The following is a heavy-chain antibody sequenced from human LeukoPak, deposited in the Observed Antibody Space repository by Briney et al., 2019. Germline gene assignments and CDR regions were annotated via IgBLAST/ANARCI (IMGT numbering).Heavy chain of an antibody. V-gene: IGHV1-18*01. Sequence: ASVKVSCKASGYTFTSYGISWVRQAPGQGLEWMGWISAYNGNTNYAQKLQGRVTMTTDTSTSTAYMELRSLRSDDTAVYYCARYIAGSWYELVTHYFDYWGQGTLVTVSS. CDR1: GYTFTSYG. J-gene: IGHJ4*02. CDR2: ISAYNGNT. D-gene: IGHD6-13*01. CDR3: ARYIAGSWYELVTHYFDY.